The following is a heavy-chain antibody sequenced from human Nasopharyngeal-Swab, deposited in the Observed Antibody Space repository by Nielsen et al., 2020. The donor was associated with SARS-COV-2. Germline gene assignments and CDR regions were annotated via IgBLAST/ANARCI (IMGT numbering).Heavy chain of an antibody. D-gene: IGHD3-10*01. V-gene: IGHV3-33*01. CDR3: ARDLMYGSGSRMDV. CDR1: GFTFSSYG. J-gene: IGHJ6*02. Sequence: GESLKISCAASGFTFSSYGMHWVRQAPGKGLEWVAVIWYDGSNKYYADSVKGRFTISRDNSKNTLYLQMNSLRAEDTAVYYCARDLMYGSGSRMDVWGQGTTVTVSS. CDR2: IWYDGSNK.